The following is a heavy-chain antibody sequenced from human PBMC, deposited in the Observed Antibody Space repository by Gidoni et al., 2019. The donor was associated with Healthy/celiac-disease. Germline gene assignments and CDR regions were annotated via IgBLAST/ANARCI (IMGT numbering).Heavy chain of an antibody. CDR1: GFTFSSSS. CDR2: IGGRGGST. V-gene: IGHV3-23*01. J-gene: IGHJ4*02. CDR3: AKDEGIAAAGTRGAFDY. Sequence: EVQLLEPGGGLVQPGGSLRLFCAASGFTFSSSSMSWVRQAPGKGLEWVSAIGGRGGSTYYADSVKGRLTISRDNSKNTLYLQMNSLRAEDTDVYYCAKDEGIAAAGTRGAFDYWGQGTLVTVSS. D-gene: IGHD6-13*01.